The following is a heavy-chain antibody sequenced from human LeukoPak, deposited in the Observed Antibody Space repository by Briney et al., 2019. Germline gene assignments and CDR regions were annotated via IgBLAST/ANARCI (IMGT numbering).Heavy chain of an antibody. CDR2: IKGDGST. CDR1: GFTFSSYW. J-gene: IGHJ1*01. Sequence: GGSLRLSCAASGFTFSSYWMHWVRQAPGKGLVWVSRIKGDGSTNYADSVKGRFTIPRDNAKNTLSLQMNSLRAEDTGVYYCARAPSEIGGYYPEYFRHWGQGTLVTVSS. CDR3: ARAPSEIGGYYPEYFRH. D-gene: IGHD3-22*01. V-gene: IGHV3-74*01.